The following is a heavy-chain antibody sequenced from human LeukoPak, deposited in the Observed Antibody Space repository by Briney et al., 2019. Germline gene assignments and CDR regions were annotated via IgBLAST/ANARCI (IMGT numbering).Heavy chain of an antibody. J-gene: IGHJ4*02. Sequence: GGSLRLSCAASGFTFSSYGMSWVRQAPGKGLEWVSAISGSGGSTYYADSVKGRFTISRDNSKNTLYLQMNSLRAEDTAVYYCARDAGYGYDRFDYWGQGTQVTVSS. CDR1: GFTFSSYG. CDR2: ISGSGGST. D-gene: IGHD5-18*01. CDR3: ARDAGYGYDRFDY. V-gene: IGHV3-23*01.